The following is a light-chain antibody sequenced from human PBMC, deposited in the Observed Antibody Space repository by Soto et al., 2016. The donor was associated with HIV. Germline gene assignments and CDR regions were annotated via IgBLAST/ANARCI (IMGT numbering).Light chain of an antibody. Sequence: SYELTQPPSVSVAPGKTASITCGGDNIGRKGVHWYQQKPGQAPVFVIYDEKKRSSGTPERFSGSNSGNMATLTISRVEAGDEADYYCQVWDSNSDHWVFGGGTKVTVL. V-gene: IGLV3-21*04. CDR1: NIGRKG. J-gene: IGLJ3*02. CDR3: QVWDSNSDHWV. CDR2: DEK.